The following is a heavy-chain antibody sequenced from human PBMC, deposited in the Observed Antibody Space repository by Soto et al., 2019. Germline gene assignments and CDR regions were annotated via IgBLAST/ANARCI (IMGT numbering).Heavy chain of an antibody. D-gene: IGHD4-17*01. Sequence: QVQLQESGPGLVKPSETLSLTCTVSGGSISNYYWSWIRQPAGKGLEWIGRIYTSGNTNYNPSLKGRATMSVDMSKNQFSLKRSSVAAADTAVYYCARDDHGDNGRAFDPCGQGTLVTVSS. CDR2: IYTSGNT. J-gene: IGHJ5*02. V-gene: IGHV4-4*07. CDR1: GGSISNYY. CDR3: ARDDHGDNGRAFDP.